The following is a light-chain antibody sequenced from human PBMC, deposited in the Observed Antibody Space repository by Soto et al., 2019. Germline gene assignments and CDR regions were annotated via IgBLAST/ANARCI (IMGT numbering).Light chain of an antibody. J-gene: IGKJ1*01. V-gene: IGKV1-5*01. CDR3: QHYDTFSWT. Sequence: DIQMTQSPSTLSVSVGDRVTITCRASQDIDISLAWFQQRPGKAPKVLIYAASGLVTGVPPTLSGSGSGTEFTLTISSVQPDDFATYFCQHYDTFSWTFGQGTKVDIK. CDR2: AAS. CDR1: QDIDIS.